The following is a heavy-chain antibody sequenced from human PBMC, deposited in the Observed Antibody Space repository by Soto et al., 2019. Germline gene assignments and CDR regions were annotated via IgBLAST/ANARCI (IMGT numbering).Heavy chain of an antibody. CDR2: IYYSVST. J-gene: IGHJ6*02. CDR3: ARLHYDSSGYYYFYYYYGMDV. CDR1: GGSISSSSYY. D-gene: IGHD3-22*01. Sequence: SETLSLTCTVSGGSISSSSYYWGWIRQPPEKGQEWIGSIYYSVSTYYNPSLKSRVTISVDTSKNQFSLKLSSVTAAYTAVYYCARLHYDSSGYYYFYYYYGMDVWGQGTTVTVSS. V-gene: IGHV4-39*01.